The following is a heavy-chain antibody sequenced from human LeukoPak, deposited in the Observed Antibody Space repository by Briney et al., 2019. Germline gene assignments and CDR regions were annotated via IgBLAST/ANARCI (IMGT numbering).Heavy chain of an antibody. J-gene: IGHJ3*02. V-gene: IGHV4-59*01. CDR3: ASDGGEHGAFDI. CDR1: GGSISSYY. CDR2: IYYSGST. D-gene: IGHD4-23*01. Sequence: PSETLSLTCTVSGGSISSYYWSWIRQPPGKGLEWIGYIYYSGSTNYNPSLKSRVTISVDTSKNQFSLKLSSVTAADTAVYYCASDGGEHGAFDIWGQGTMVTVSS.